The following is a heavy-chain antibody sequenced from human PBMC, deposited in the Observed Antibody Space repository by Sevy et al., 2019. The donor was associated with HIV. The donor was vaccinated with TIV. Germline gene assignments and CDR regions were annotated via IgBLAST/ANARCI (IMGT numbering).Heavy chain of an antibody. D-gene: IGHD5-12*01. CDR3: AREVATRRGLYYYYYYMDV. Sequence: ATVKVSCKASGGTFSSYAISWVGQAPGQGLEWMGGIIPIFGTANYAQKFQGRVTITADESTSTAYMELSSLRSEDTAAYYCAREVATRRGLYYYYYYMDVWGKGTTVTVSS. J-gene: IGHJ6*03. V-gene: IGHV1-69*13. CDR2: IIPIFGTA. CDR1: GGTFSSYA.